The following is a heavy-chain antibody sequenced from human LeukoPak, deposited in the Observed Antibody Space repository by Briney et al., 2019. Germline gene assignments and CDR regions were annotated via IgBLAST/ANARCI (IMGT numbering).Heavy chain of an antibody. V-gene: IGHV3-30*04. CDR3: ARVEYSTSWYFFDN. D-gene: IGHD6-13*01. J-gene: IGHJ4*02. Sequence: QPGGPLRLSCAASGFTFSSFAMNWVRQAPGKGLEWVAVISYDGSNKYYADSVTGRFTISRDNSKTTLYLLMNSLRAEDTAVYYCARVEYSTSWYFFDNWGQGTLVTVSS. CDR2: ISYDGSNK. CDR1: GFTFSSFA.